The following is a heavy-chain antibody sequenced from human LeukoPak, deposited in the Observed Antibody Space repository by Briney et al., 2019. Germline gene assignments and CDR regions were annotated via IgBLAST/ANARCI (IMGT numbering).Heavy chain of an antibody. D-gene: IGHD3-22*01. J-gene: IGHJ4*02. CDR1: GGTFSNYA. Sequence: SVKVSCKASGGTFSNYAINWVRQAPGQGLEWVGGIIPIFGTANYAQKFQGRVTITADKSTSTVYMELNSLKSEDTAVYYCARGWDYDSGGRPTAYVYWGQGTLVTVSS. CDR3: ARGWDYDSGGRPTAYVY. V-gene: IGHV1-69*06. CDR2: IIPIFGTA.